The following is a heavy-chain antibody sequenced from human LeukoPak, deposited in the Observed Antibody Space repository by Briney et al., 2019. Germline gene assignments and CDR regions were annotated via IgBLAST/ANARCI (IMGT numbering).Heavy chain of an antibody. Sequence: SETLSLTCTVSGGSMSSYYWTWIRQPPGKGLEWIGYSYYSGSTNYNSSLKSRVTISVDTSKNQFSLKLNSVTTADTAVYYCAKDRGSGWSDDAFDIWGQGTMVTVSS. V-gene: IGHV4-59*01. J-gene: IGHJ3*02. D-gene: IGHD6-19*01. CDR3: AKDRGSGWSDDAFDI. CDR2: SYYSGST. CDR1: GGSMSSYY.